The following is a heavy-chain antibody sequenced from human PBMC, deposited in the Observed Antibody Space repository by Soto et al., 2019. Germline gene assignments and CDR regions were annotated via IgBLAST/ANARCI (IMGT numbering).Heavy chain of an antibody. D-gene: IGHD4-17*01. V-gene: IGHV4-31*03. Sequence: QLPLQEPGPGLVKPFQTLSLTCSVSGGSITSGGYYWSWIRQVPGKGLEWIGNIYYTGTTYYNAVLNSRLTISVDTSNSQFSLNLSSVTAADTAVYFCARATTTVTTFDSWGQGTQVTVSS. J-gene: IGHJ4*02. CDR3: ARATTTVTTFDS. CDR1: GGSITSGGYY. CDR2: IYYTGTT.